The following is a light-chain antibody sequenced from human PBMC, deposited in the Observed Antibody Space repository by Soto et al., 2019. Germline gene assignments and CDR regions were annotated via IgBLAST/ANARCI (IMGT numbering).Light chain of an antibody. CDR1: SSDVGGYNY. CDR2: DVS. V-gene: IGLV2-14*01. CDR3: SSDTNSNNPYV. Sequence: QSVLTQPASVSGSPGQSITISCTGTSSDVGGYNYVSWYQQRPDKAPKLMIYDVSNRPSGVSNRFSGSKSGNTASLTISGLQAEDEADYHCSSDTNSNNPYVFGPGTKVT. J-gene: IGLJ1*01.